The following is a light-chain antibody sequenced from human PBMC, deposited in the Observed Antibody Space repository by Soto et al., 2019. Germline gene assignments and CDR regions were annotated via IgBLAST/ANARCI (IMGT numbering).Light chain of an antibody. CDR2: GAS. CDR1: HSVSNN. J-gene: IGKJ1*01. V-gene: IGKV3-15*01. Sequence: EFVLTQSPDTLSLSPGERATLSCRTSHSVSNNYLAWYQQKPGQAPRLLIYGASTRATGIPARFSGSGSGTEFTLTISSLQSEDFAVYFCQQYNNWPLTFGQGTKVDIK. CDR3: QQYNNWPLT.